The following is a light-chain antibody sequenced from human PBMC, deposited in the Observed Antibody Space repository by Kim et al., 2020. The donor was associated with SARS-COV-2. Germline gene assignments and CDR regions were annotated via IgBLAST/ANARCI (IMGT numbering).Light chain of an antibody. CDR1: QSVASNH. V-gene: IGKV3-20*01. CDR2: GTS. J-gene: IGKJ2*01. Sequence: LSPGERATLSCRASQSVASNHLAWFQQKPGQAPRLLMYGTSSRATGIPDRFSASESGTDFTLTISRLEPEDFAVYYCKQYDRSPYTFGQGTKLEIK. CDR3: KQYDRSPYT.